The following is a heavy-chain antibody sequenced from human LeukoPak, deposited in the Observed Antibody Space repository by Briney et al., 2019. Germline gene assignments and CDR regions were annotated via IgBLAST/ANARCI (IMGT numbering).Heavy chain of an antibody. CDR3: ARPIRDILTGYYVGYFDY. V-gene: IGHV1-18*01. CDR1: GYTFTSYG. D-gene: IGHD3-9*01. Sequence: ASVKVPCKASGYTFTSYGISWVRQAPGQGLEWMGWISAYNGNTNYAQKLQGRVTMTTDTSTSTAYMELRSLRSDDTAVYYCARPIRDILTGYYVGYFDYSGQGTLVTVSS. J-gene: IGHJ4*02. CDR2: ISAYNGNT.